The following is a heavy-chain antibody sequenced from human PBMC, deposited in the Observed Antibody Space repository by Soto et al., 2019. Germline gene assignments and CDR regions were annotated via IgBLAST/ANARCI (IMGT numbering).Heavy chain of an antibody. CDR2: INNNGDTT. CDR1: GFTFSNYA. J-gene: IGHJ4*02. Sequence: TGGSLRLSCSASGFTFSNYAMHWVRQSPGKGLEYVSAINNNGDTTYYADSVKGRFTISRDNSKNTLYLQMSSLRAEDTAVYYCVGGASQLWPLVWGQGTLVTVSS. CDR3: VGGASQLWPLV. D-gene: IGHD5-18*01. V-gene: IGHV3-64D*08.